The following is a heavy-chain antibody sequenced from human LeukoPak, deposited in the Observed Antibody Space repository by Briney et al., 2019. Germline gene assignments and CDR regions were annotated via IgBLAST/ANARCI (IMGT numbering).Heavy chain of an antibody. CDR1: GFTFSNYW. Sequence: GGSLRLSCAASGFTFSNYWMHWVRQAPGKGLVWVSRIKSDGRTTYYADSVKGRFTISRDDAKNTLYQQMNSLRAEDTAVYYCARAGVAVAYFYYFDYWGQGSLVTVSS. D-gene: IGHD6-19*01. V-gene: IGHV3-74*01. CDR3: ARAGVAVAYFYYFDY. J-gene: IGHJ4*02. CDR2: IKSDGRTT.